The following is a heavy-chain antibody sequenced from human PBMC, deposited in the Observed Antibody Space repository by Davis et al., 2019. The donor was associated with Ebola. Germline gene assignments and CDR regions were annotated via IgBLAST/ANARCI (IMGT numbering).Heavy chain of an antibody. CDR1: GGSFSGYY. CDR3: ARLDYYDSSGYYYDWFDP. V-gene: IGHV4-34*01. CDR2: IYHSGST. J-gene: IGHJ5*02. Sequence: SETLSLTCAVYGGSFSGYYWSWIRQPPGKGLEWIGEIYHSGSTNYNPSLKSRVTISVDTSKNQFSLKLSSVTAADTAVYYCARLDYYDSSGYYYDWFDPWGQGTLVTVSS. D-gene: IGHD3-22*01.